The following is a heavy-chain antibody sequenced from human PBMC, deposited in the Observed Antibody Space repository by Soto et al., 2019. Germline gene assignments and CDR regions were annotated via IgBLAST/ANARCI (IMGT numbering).Heavy chain of an antibody. Sequence: GGSLRLSCAASGFTFSGYAMTWVRQAPGKGLEWVSSISSSSSYIYYADSVKGRFTISRDNAKNSLYLQMNSLRAEDTAVYYCARDGSSRITMIVVVITYFDYWGQGTLVTVSS. J-gene: IGHJ4*02. CDR3: ARDGSSRITMIVVVITYFDY. D-gene: IGHD3-22*01. CDR1: GFTFSGYA. CDR2: ISSSSSYI. V-gene: IGHV3-21*01.